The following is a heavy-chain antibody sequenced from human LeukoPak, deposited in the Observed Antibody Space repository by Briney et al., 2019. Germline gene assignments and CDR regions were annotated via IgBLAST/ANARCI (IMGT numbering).Heavy chain of an antibody. Sequence: ASVKVSCKAPGYTFTGYYMHWVRQAPGQGLEWMGWINPNSGGTNYAQKFQGRVTMTRDTSISTAYMELSRLRSDDTAVYYCARDVPTLGWGSFGYWGQGTLVTVSS. J-gene: IGHJ4*02. D-gene: IGHD3/OR15-3a*01. CDR3: ARDVPTLGWGSFGY. CDR2: INPNSGGT. CDR1: GYTFTGYY. V-gene: IGHV1-2*02.